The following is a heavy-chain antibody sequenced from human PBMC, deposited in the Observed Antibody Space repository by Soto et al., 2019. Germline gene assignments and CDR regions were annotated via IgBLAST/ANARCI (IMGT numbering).Heavy chain of an antibody. CDR2: IYYSGST. Sequence: QVQLQESGPGLVKPSQTLSLTCTVSGGSISSGGYYWSWIRQHPGKGLEWIGYIYYSGSTYYNPSLKSRVTILVDTSKNQFSLKLSSVTAADTAVYYCARDYGDYINWFDPWGQGTLVTVSS. CDR3: ARDYGDYINWFDP. J-gene: IGHJ5*02. CDR1: GGSISSGGYY. V-gene: IGHV4-31*03. D-gene: IGHD4-17*01.